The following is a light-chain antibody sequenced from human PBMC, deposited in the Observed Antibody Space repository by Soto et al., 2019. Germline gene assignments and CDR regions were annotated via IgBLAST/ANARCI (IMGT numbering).Light chain of an antibody. CDR3: QQYHNWPWT. J-gene: IGKJ1*01. V-gene: IGKV3-20*01. CDR2: GAS. Sequence: DIVLTQSPGTLSLSPGEGATLTCRASQSVRDNYVAWYQQKPGQAPRLLLYGASSRATGIPDRISGSGSGADFTLSISRLEPEDFAVYYCQQYHNWPWTFGQGTNVEIK. CDR1: QSVRDNY.